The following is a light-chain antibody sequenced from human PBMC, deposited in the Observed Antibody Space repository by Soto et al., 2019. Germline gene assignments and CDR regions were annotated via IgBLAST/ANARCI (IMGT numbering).Light chain of an antibody. CDR3: AAWDDNLNAYV. Sequence: QAVVTQPPSASSTPGQTVTISCSGSTSNIGTFYVYWYQHLPGTAPKLLIYLGDHRASGVSDRFSGSKSGTSASLAINGLRSDDEADYYCAAWDDNLNAYVFGSGTKLTVL. CDR1: TSNIGTFY. J-gene: IGLJ1*01. V-gene: IGLV1-47*02. CDR2: LGD.